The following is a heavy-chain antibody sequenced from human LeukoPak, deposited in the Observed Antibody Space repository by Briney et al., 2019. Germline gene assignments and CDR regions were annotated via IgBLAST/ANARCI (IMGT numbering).Heavy chain of an antibody. D-gene: IGHD4-17*01. Sequence: GGSLRLSCAASGFTFSFYTMTWVRQAPGKGLEWVSSISTSSTYIYYADSLKGRFTISRDNAKNSLSLQMNSLRAEDTAVYYCARHRTVSDYWGQGTLVTVSS. CDR1: GFTFSFYT. CDR2: ISTSSTYI. V-gene: IGHV3-21*01. J-gene: IGHJ4*02. CDR3: ARHRTVSDY.